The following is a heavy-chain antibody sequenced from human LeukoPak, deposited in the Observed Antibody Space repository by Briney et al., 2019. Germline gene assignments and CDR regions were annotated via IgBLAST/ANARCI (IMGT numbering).Heavy chain of an antibody. Sequence: SQTLSLTCTVSGGSISSSSYDWGWIRQPPGKGLEWVGSIYYSGSTYYNPSLKSRVTISVGTSKHPFSLKLSSVTAADPAVYYCARHMGVVIITWFDPWGQGTLVTVSS. CDR2: IYYSGST. V-gene: IGHV4-39*01. CDR3: ARHMGVVIITWFDP. J-gene: IGHJ5*02. D-gene: IGHD3-3*01. CDR1: GGSISSSSYD.